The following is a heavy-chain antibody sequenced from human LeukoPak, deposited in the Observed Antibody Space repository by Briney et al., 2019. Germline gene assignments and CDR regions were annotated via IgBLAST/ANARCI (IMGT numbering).Heavy chain of an antibody. CDR2: IYYSGST. Sequence: PSETLSLTCTVSGGSISGYYCSWIRQPPGKGLEWIGYIYYSGSTNYNPSLKSRVTMSVDTSKNQFSLKLSSVTAADTAVYYCARHSSAMSVAGSSSWGQGTLVTVSS. CDR3: ARHSSAMSVAGSSS. J-gene: IGHJ4*02. CDR1: GGSISGYY. V-gene: IGHV4-59*08. D-gene: IGHD6-19*01.